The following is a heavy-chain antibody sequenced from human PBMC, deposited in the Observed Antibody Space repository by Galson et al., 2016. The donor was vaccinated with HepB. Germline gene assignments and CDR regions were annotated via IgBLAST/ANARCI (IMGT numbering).Heavy chain of an antibody. CDR2: INSDGSST. Sequence: SLRLSCAASGFTFSSYWMHWVRQAPGKGLVWVSRINSDGSSTSYADSVKGRFTISRDNAKNTLYLQMNSLRAEDTAVYYCARAYSRLGRWRLLYYFDYWGQGTLVTVSS. V-gene: IGHV3-74*01. D-gene: IGHD2/OR15-2a*01. CDR3: ARAYSRLGRWRLLYYFDY. J-gene: IGHJ4*02. CDR1: GFTFSSYW.